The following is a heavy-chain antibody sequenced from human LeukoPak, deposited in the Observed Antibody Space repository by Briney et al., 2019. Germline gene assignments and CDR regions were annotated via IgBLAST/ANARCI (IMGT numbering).Heavy chain of an antibody. CDR3: AKAFSSGWSWVDY. V-gene: IGHV3-9*01. Sequence: GGSLRLSCAASGLTFDDYAMHWVRQAPGEGLEWVSGISWNSGSIGYADSVKGRFTISRDNAKNSLYLQMNSLRAEDTALYYCAKAFSSGWSWVDYWGQGTLVTVSS. J-gene: IGHJ4*02. CDR1: GLTFDDYA. CDR2: ISWNSGSI. D-gene: IGHD6-19*01.